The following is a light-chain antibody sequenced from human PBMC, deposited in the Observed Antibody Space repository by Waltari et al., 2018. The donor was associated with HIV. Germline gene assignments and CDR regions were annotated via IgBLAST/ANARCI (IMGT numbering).Light chain of an antibody. CDR3: SSYTSSSTLV. CDR1: SRDVGGYNY. CDR2: EVS. J-gene: IGLJ2*01. Sequence: QSALTQPASVSGSPGQSIPISCTGPSRDVGGYNYVSWYQQHPDKAPKLLIYEVSSRPSGISSRFSGCKSANTASLTISGLQADDEADYYCSSYTSSSTLVFGGGTKLTV. V-gene: IGLV2-14*01.